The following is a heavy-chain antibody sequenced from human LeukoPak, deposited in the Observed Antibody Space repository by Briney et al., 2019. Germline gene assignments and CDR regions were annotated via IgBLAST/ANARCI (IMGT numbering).Heavy chain of an antibody. V-gene: IGHV4-4*07. CDR3: AREYSSSSGKALDY. Sequence: SETLSLTCTVSSGSLGSYYWNWLRQPAGKGLEWIGHIYTSGSTNYNPSLKSRVTMSVDTSKNQFSLKLNSVTAADTAFYYCAREYSSSSGKALDYWGQGTLATVSS. D-gene: IGHD6-6*01. J-gene: IGHJ4*02. CDR1: SGSLGSYY. CDR2: IYTSGST.